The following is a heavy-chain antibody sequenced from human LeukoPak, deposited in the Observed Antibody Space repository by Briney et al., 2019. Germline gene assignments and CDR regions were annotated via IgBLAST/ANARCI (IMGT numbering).Heavy chain of an antibody. D-gene: IGHD4-17*01. CDR3: ARATPTTVTTSWYFDL. V-gene: IGHV4-34*01. CDR1: GGSFSDNY. Sequence: SETLSLTCAVYGGSFSDNYWSWVRQTPGKGLEWIGEINSTGGTKYNPSLKSRLTISVDSSQNQFSLRLNSMAAADTGVYYCARATPTTVTTSWYFDLWGRGTLVTVSS. J-gene: IGHJ2*01. CDR2: INSTGGT.